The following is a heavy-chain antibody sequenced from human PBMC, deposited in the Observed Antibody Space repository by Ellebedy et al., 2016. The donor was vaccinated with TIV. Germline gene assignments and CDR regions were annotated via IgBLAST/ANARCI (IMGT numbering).Heavy chain of an antibody. J-gene: IGHJ4*02. CDR1: GYSFSNYW. Sequence: GESLKISCKGSGYSFSNYWIGWVRQMPGKGLEWVGIIHPGDSYIKYSPSFQGQVTISADKSISTAYLQWSSLKASDTAMYYCARQASLPLDYWGQGTLVTVSS. CDR3: ARQASLPLDY. D-gene: IGHD2-21*01. CDR2: IHPGDSYI. V-gene: IGHV5-51*01.